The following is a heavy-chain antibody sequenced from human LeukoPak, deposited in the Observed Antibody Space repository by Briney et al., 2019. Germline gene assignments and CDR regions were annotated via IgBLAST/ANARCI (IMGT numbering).Heavy chain of an antibody. CDR1: GGTFSSYA. Sequence: SVKVSCKASGGTFSSYAISWVRQAPGQGLEWMGRIIPILGIANYAQKFQGRVTITADKSTSTAYMELSSLRSEDTAVYYCARDQVYYCGSGSYSPLDYWGQGTLVTVSS. CDR2: IIPILGIA. CDR3: ARDQVYYCGSGSYSPLDY. J-gene: IGHJ4*02. D-gene: IGHD3-10*01. V-gene: IGHV1-69*04.